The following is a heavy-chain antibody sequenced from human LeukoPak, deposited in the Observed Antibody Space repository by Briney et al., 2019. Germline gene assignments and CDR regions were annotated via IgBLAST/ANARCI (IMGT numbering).Heavy chain of an antibody. CDR1: GGTFSSHA. D-gene: IGHD5-12*01. CDR2: IIPIFGTA. J-gene: IGHJ4*02. Sequence: SVKVSCKASGGTFSSHAISWVRQAPGQGLEWMGGIIPIFGTANYAQKFQGRVTITADESTSTAYMELRSLRSDDTAVYYCARVPDSGYDFDYWGQGTLVTVSS. CDR3: ARVPDSGYDFDY. V-gene: IGHV1-69*13.